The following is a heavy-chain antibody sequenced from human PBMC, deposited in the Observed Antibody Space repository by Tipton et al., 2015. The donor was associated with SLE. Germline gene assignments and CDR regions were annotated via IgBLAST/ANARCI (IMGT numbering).Heavy chain of an antibody. V-gene: IGHV4-38-2*02. CDR2: IYHSGST. J-gene: IGHJ3*02. Sequence: TLSLTCTVSGYSISSGYYWGWIRQPPGKGLEWIGSIYHSGSTYYNPSLKSRVTISVDTSKNQFSLKLSSVTAADTAVYYCASYGGSSWGDAFDIWGQGTMVTASS. D-gene: IGHD6-13*01. CDR1: GYSISSGYY. CDR3: ASYGGSSWGDAFDI.